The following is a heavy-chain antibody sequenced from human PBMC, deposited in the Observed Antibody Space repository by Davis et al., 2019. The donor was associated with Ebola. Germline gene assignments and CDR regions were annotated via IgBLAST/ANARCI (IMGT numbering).Heavy chain of an antibody. CDR2: INPNDGRT. CDR3: ARDIDSTSCLYD. CDR1: GYTFTNYY. D-gene: IGHD2-2*01. V-gene: IGHV1-46*01. Sequence: ASVKVSCKASGYTFTNYYMHWVRQAPGQRLEWMGMINPNDGRTIYAQKFQGRVTVTRDTSTSTLYLELSGLRSDDTAVYYCARDIDSTSCLYDWGQGTLVTVSS. J-gene: IGHJ4*02.